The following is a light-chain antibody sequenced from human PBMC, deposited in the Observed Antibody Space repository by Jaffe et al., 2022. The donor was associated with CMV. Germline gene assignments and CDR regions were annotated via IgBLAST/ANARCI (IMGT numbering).Light chain of an antibody. V-gene: IGKV1-39*01. CDR2: AAS. CDR1: QSIGTF. J-gene: IGKJ1*01. CDR3: QQSANAPWT. Sequence: DVQMTQSPSSLSASLGDRVTITCRASQSIGTFLNWYQYKSGKAPKLLIYAASTLQGGVPSRFSGSGSGTDFTLTISTLQPEDCATYYCQQSANAPWTFGQGTKVELK.